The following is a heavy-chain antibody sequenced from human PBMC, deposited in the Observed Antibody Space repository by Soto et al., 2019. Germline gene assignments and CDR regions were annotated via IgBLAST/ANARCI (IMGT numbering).Heavy chain of an antibody. V-gene: IGHV1-8*01. J-gene: IGHJ6*02. D-gene: IGHD3-22*01. CDR1: GYTFTSYD. Sequence: ASVKVSCKASGYTFTSYDINWVRQATGQGLEWMGWMNPNSGNTGYAQKFQGRVTMTRNTSISTAYMELSSLRSEDTAVYYCARGVVDHDSSGYYWGALYYYYYYGMDVWGQGTTVTVSS. CDR3: ARGVVDHDSSGYYWGALYYYYYYGMDV. CDR2: MNPNSGNT.